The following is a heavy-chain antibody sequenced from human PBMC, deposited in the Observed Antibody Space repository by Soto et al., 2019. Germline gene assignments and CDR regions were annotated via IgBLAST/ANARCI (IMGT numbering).Heavy chain of an antibody. Sequence: GGSLRLSCAAPGFTFSSYWMTWVRQAPGKGLEGVANIKQDGSEKYYVDSVKGRFTISRDNAKNSLYLQMSSLRAEDSAVYYCAREYAFLEWLLKENYYYYGMDVWGQGTTVTVSS. J-gene: IGHJ6*02. V-gene: IGHV3-7*01. CDR3: AREYAFLEWLLKENYYYYGMDV. CDR2: IKQDGSEK. D-gene: IGHD3-3*02. CDR1: GFTFSSYW.